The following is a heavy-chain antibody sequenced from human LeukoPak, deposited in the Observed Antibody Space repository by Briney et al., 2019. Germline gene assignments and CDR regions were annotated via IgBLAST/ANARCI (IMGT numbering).Heavy chain of an antibody. CDR2: INHSGST. CDR1: GGSFSGYY. CDR3: ARDNSSHARGFDY. J-gene: IGHJ4*02. D-gene: IGHD6-13*01. V-gene: IGHV4-34*01. Sequence: SETLSHTCAVYGGSFSGYYWSWIRQPPGKGLEWIGEINHSGSTNYNPSLKSRVTISVDTSKNQFSLKLSSVTAADTAVYYCARDNSSHARGFDYWGQGTLVTVSS.